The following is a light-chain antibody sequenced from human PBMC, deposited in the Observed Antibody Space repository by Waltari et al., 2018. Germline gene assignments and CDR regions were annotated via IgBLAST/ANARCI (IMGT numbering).Light chain of an antibody. CDR3: QSADSSGNYVV. V-gene: IGLV3-25*03. CDR2: RDT. Sequence: SYELTQPPSVSVYPGQTARITCSVDALPKQDAYWYQQGPGQAPALVNYRDTGRPSGIPERFSGSSSGTIVTLTISGVQAEDEADYYCQSADSSGNYVVFGGGTKLTVL. CDR1: ALPKQD. J-gene: IGLJ2*01.